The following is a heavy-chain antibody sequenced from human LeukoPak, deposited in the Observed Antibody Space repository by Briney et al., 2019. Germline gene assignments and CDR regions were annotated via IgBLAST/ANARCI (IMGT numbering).Heavy chain of an antibody. V-gene: IGHV1-69*04. CDR3: ARGENWFDP. J-gene: IGHJ5*02. CDR1: GGTFSSYA. CDR2: IIPILGIA. Sequence: ASVKVSCKASGGTFSSYAISWVRQAPGQGLEWMGRIIPILGIANYTQKFQGRVTITADKSTSTAYMELSSLRSEDTAVYYCARGENWFDPWGQGTLVTVSS.